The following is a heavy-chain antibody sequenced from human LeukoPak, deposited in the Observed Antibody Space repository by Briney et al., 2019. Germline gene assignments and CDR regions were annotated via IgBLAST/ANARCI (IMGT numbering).Heavy chain of an antibody. CDR1: GFTFSSYS. CDR2: ISSSSSYI. V-gene: IGHV3-21*01. CDR3: ERDPYSGLFDY. Sequence: GGSLRLSCAASGFTFSSYSMNWVRQAPGKGLEWVSSISSSSSYIYYADSVRGRFTLSRDNAKNPLYLQMNSLRAEDTAVYYCERDPYSGLFDYWGQGTLVTVSS. D-gene: IGHD4-11*01. J-gene: IGHJ4*02.